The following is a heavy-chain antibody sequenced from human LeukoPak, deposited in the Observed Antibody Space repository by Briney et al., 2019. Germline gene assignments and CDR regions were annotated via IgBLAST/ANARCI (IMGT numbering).Heavy chain of an antibody. V-gene: IGHV3-30*02. J-gene: IGHJ4*02. CDR2: IRYDGSNK. CDR3: TTDPEIIAVAGTSPGY. Sequence: SGGSLRLSCAASGFTFSSYGMHWVRQAPGKGLEWVAFIRYDGSNKYYADSVKGRFTISRDNSKNTLYLQMNSLKTEDTAVYYCTTDPEIIAVAGTSPGYWGQGTLVTVSS. D-gene: IGHD6-19*01. CDR1: GFTFSSYG.